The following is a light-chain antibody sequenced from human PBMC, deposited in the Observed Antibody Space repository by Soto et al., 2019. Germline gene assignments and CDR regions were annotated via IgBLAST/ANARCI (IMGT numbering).Light chain of an antibody. V-gene: IGKV3-11*01. CDR3: QQRSNWPPTWT. CDR2: DAS. CDR1: QSVGSY. Sequence: EVVLTQSPATLSLSPGERDTLSCRASQSVGSYLAWYQHKPGQPPRLLIYDASNRATGIPARFSGSGSGTDFTLTISSLEPEDCAVYYCQQRSNWPPTWTFGQGTKVEIK. J-gene: IGKJ1*01.